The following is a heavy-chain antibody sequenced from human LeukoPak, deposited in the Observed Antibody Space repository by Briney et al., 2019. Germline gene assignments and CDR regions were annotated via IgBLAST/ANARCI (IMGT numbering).Heavy chain of an antibody. CDR2: ISGSGGNT. V-gene: IGHV3-23*01. CDR1: GGTFSSYA. Sequence: ASVKVSCKASGGTFSSYAMSWVRQAPGKGLEWVSTISGSGGNTYYADSVKGRFTISRDNSKNTLYLQMNSLRAEDTAVYYCAKAYYYGSGSYYNHFDYWGQGTLVTVSS. CDR3: AKAYYYGSGSYYNHFDY. J-gene: IGHJ4*02. D-gene: IGHD3-10*01.